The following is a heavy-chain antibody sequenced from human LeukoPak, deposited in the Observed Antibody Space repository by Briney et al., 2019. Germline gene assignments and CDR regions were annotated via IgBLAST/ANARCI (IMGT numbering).Heavy chain of an antibody. D-gene: IGHD3-10*01. V-gene: IGHV4-31*03. J-gene: IGHJ6*02. Sequence: PSETLSLTCTVSGGSISNGGYYWSWIRQHPGKGLEWIRYIYYSGSTYYNPPLKSRVTISVDTSKNPFSLKLSSATAADTAVYYCARGRYYYGWGSYYNVRPYYGMDVWGQGTTVTASS. CDR1: GGSISNGGYY. CDR2: IYYSGST. CDR3: ARGRYYYGWGSYYNVRPYYGMDV.